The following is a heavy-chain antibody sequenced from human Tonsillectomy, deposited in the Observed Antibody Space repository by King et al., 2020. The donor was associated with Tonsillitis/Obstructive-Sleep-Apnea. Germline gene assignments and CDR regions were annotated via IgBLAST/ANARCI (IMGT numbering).Heavy chain of an antibody. CDR2: IYYSGST. J-gene: IGHJ2*01. V-gene: IGHV4-31*03. Sequence: QVQLQESGPGLVKPSQTLSLTCTVSGGSISSGDYYWSWIRQHPGKGLEWIGYIYYSGSTYYNPSLKSRVTISVDTSKNHFSLKLSSVTAADTAVYYCASLQPLENWYFDLWGRGTLVTVSS. CDR1: GGSISSGDYY. CDR3: ASLQPLENWYFDL.